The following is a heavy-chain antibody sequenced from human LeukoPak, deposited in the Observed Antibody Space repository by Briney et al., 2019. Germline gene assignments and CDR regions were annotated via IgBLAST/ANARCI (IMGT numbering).Heavy chain of an antibody. Sequence: GGSLRLSCAASGFTFSSYGMHWVRQAPGKGLEWVAVISYDGSNKYYADYVKGRFTISRDNSKNTLYLQMNSLRAEDTAVYYCARNYYYYYMDVWGKGTTVTVSS. V-gene: IGHV3-30*03. CDR1: GFTFSSYG. CDR3: ARNYYYYYMDV. J-gene: IGHJ6*03. CDR2: ISYDGSNK.